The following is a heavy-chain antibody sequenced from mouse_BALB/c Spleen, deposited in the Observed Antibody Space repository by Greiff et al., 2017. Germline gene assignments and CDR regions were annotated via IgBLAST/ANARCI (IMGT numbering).Heavy chain of an antibody. Sequence: QVQLKESGAELVRPGPSVKLSCTASGYAFTNFLIAWVKQSPGQGLEWIGVITPGSGGTNYNEKFKSKATLTADKSSSTAYMQLSSLTSDDTAVYFCARHYYRYDGGFCMDYWGQGTSVTVSS. CDR1: GYAFTNFL. CDR2: ITPGSGGT. V-gene: IGHV1-54*01. D-gene: IGHD2-14*01. J-gene: IGHJ4*01. CDR3: ARHYYRYDGGFCMDY.